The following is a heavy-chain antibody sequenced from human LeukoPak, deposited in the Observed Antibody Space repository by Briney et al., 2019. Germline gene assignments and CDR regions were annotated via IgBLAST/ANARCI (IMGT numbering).Heavy chain of an antibody. Sequence: GGSLRFSCAASGFTFSSYSMNWVRQAPGKGLEWVSSISSSSSYIYYADSVKGRFTISRDNAKNSLYLQMNSLRAEDTAVYYCARGSSSFGNWFDPWGQGTLVTVSS. V-gene: IGHV3-21*01. CDR1: GFTFSSYS. D-gene: IGHD6-6*01. CDR2: ISSSSSYI. CDR3: ARGSSSFGNWFDP. J-gene: IGHJ5*02.